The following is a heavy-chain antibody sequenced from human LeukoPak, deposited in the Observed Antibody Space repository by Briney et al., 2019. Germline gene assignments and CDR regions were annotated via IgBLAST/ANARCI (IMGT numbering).Heavy chain of an antibody. CDR1: GFTVSSNY. CDR2: IRRSSSHI. J-gene: IGHJ6*02. V-gene: IGHV3-21*01. D-gene: IGHD3-16*01. Sequence: GGSLRLSCAASGFTVSSNYMSWVRQAPGEGLEGVSSIRRSSSHILYADSVEGRFTISRDTAKNPMYLQMSSLSAEDAAVYYCAREGGYQYYYAMDVWGQGTTVTVSS. CDR3: AREGGYQYYYAMDV.